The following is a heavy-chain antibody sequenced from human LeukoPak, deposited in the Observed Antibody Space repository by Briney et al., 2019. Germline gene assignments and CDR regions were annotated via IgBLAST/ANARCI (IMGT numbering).Heavy chain of an antibody. CDR1: GYTFTSYY. CDR2: INPSGGST. Sequence: ASVKVSCKASGYTFTSYYMHWVRQAPGQGLEWMGIINPSGGSTSYAQKFQGRVTMTRDTSTSTVYMELSSLRSEDTAVYYCARAPYYDILTGCPDYWGQGTLVTVSS. J-gene: IGHJ4*02. V-gene: IGHV1-46*01. D-gene: IGHD3-9*01. CDR3: ARAPYYDILTGCPDY.